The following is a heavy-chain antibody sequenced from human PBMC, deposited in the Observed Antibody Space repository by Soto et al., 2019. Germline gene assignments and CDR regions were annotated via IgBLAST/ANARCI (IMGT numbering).Heavy chain of an antibody. D-gene: IGHD2-8*02. CDR1: GFTFSSYS. Sequence: EVQLVESGGDLVQPGGSLRLSCTASGFTFSSYSMNWVRQAPGKGLEWLSFISSDGSSIYYTDSVKGRFTISRDNAKNSLSLQMNSLRAEDTAVYFCLRDMAVLADYWGQGTLVTVSS. V-gene: IGHV3-48*01. J-gene: IGHJ4*02. CDR2: ISSDGSSI. CDR3: LRDMAVLADY.